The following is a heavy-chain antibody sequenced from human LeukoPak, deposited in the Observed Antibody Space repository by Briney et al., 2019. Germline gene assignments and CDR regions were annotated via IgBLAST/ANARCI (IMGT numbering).Heavy chain of an antibody. D-gene: IGHD3-16*01. CDR1: NYSISDGHY. V-gene: IGHV4-38-2*01. J-gene: IGHJ4*02. CDR3: ARVGRGDHTWGSYYYDH. CDR2: AFQSGST. Sequence: SETLSLTCAVSNYSISDGHYWGWIRQPPGKGLEWIANAFQSGSTYYSPPLRSRVTVSVDTSKNQFSLMVRSVTAADTAVYYCARVGRGDHTWGSYYYDHWGQGTLVTVSS.